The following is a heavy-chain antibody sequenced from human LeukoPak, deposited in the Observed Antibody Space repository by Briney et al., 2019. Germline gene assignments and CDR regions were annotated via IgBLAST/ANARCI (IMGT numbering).Heavy chain of an antibody. CDR2: IKQDETEK. J-gene: IGHJ4*02. CDR1: GFTFSNFW. V-gene: IGHV3-7*03. Sequence: PGGSLRLSCTASGFTFSNFWMGWVRQAPGKGLEWVANIKQDETEKFYLGSVKGRFTISRDNAKNSLYLQMNSLRVEDTALYYCARDGGYRGYDADCWGQGTLVTVSS. CDR3: ARDGGYRGYDADC. D-gene: IGHD5-12*01.